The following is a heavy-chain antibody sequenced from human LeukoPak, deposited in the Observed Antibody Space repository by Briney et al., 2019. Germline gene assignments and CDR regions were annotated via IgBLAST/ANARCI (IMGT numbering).Heavy chain of an antibody. CDR3: ARLYCGVGICYSYYMDV. V-gene: IGHV3-7*01. CDR2: IKQDGSER. D-gene: IGHD2-21*01. Sequence: PGGSLRLSCTASGFTLSEYWMIWVSQVEGKGLEWVADIKQDGSERFYVDSVKGRFTISRDNAKNSVYLQMNSLRAEDTAVYYCARLYCGVGICYSYYMDVWGKGTTVTVSS. CDR1: GFTLSEYW. J-gene: IGHJ6*03.